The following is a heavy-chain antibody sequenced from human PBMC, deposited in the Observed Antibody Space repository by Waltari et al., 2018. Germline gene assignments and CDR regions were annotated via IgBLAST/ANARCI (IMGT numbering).Heavy chain of an antibody. V-gene: IGHV3-9*01. CDR1: GFTFDAYA. D-gene: IGHD6-13*01. CDR2: ISWNSGSI. J-gene: IGHJ4*02. CDR3: AKDSSSWYFDY. Sequence: EVQLVESGGGLVQPGRSLRLSCAASGFTFDAYAMHWVRQAPGKGLEWVSGISWNSGSIGYADSVKGRFTISRDNSKNTLYLQMNSLRAEDTAVYYCAKDSSSWYFDYWGQGTLVTVSS.